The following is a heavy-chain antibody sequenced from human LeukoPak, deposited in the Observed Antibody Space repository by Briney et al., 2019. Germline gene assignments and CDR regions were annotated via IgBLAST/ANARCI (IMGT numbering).Heavy chain of an antibody. V-gene: IGHV4-61*09. J-gene: IGHJ3*02. Sequence: TLSLTCTVSGGSITSDTYYWNWIRQPAGKGLEWIGHISNTGSTNYNPSLKSRVTISIDTSKNQFSLKLSFVTAADTAVYYCARDLFVVTRRDAFDIWGQGTMVTVSS. CDR2: ISNTGST. CDR3: ARDLFVVTRRDAFDI. CDR1: GGSITSDTYY. D-gene: IGHD4-23*01.